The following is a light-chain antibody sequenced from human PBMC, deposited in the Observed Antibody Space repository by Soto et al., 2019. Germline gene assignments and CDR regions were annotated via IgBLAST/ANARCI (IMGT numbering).Light chain of an antibody. CDR3: AAWDDSLSGRV. Sequence: QSVLTQPPSASGTPGQRVTISCSGSTSNIGSNYVYWYQQLPGTAPKLLIYMNSQRPSGVPDRFSGSKSGTSASLAISGLRSEDEADYYCAAWDDSLSGRVFGGGTKLTVL. V-gene: IGLV1-47*01. CDR1: TSNIGSNY. CDR2: MNS. J-gene: IGLJ2*01.